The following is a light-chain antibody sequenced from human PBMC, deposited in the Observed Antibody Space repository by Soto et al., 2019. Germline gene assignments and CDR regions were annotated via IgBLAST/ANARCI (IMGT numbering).Light chain of an antibody. J-gene: IGKJ5*01. CDR2: DVS. V-gene: IGKV1-5*01. CDR1: QTISNW. Sequence: DIQMTQSPSTLSASVGDRVTITCRASQTISNWLAWYQQKPGKAPKLLIYDVSSLESGVPSRFSGSGSGTDFTLTISSLQPEDCAIYFCQQANSFPITFGQGTRLEIK. CDR3: QQANSFPIT.